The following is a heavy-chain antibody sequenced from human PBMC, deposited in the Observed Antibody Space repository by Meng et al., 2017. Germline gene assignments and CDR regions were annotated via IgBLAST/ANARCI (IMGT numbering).Heavy chain of an antibody. CDR1: GFTFSSYA. CDR3: AREVGNYDDY. D-gene: IGHD1-7*01. CDR2: ISYDGSNK. Sequence: GGSLRLSCAASGFTFSSYAMHGVRQAPGKGLEWVAVISYDGSNKYYADSVKGRFTISRDNSKNTLYLQMNSLRAEDTAVYYCAREVGNYDDYWGQGTLVTVSS. J-gene: IGHJ4*02. V-gene: IGHV3-30*01.